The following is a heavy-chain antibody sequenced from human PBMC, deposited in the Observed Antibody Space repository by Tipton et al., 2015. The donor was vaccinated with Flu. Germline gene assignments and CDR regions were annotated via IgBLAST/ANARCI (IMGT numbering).Heavy chain of an antibody. J-gene: IGHJ4*02. CDR3: TRRLVED. Sequence: GSLRLSCVASGFIFSDYWMAWVRQAPGKGLEWVANINYDGSTIYYVDSVKGRFTISSDNAKTSLYLQMNNLRAEDTAVYYCTRRLVEDWGQGTQVTVSS. CDR2: INYDGSTI. CDR1: GFIFSDYW. V-gene: IGHV3-7*01.